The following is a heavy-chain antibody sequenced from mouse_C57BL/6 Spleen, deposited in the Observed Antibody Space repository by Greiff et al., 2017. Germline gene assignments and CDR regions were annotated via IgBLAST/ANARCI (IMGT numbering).Heavy chain of an antibody. CDR3: VRDLRNRYFDV. Sequence: EVKLVESGGGLVQPKGSLKLSCAASGFTFNTYAMHWVRQAPGKGLEWVARIRSRRSNYATYYADSVKDRFTISRDDSQSMLYLQMNNLKTEDTAMYYCVRDLRNRYFDVWGTGTPVTVSS. V-gene: IGHV10-3*01. D-gene: IGHD2-1*01. CDR2: IRSRRSNYAT. J-gene: IGHJ1*03. CDR1: GFTFNTYA.